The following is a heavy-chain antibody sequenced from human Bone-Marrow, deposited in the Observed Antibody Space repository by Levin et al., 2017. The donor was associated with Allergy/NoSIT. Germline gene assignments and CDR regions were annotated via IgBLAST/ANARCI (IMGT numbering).Heavy chain of an antibody. Sequence: GGSLRLSCAASGFTFSSYAMSWVRQAPGKGLLWVSTISGSGAATYYTNSVKGRFTISRDTSKNTLYLQMSSLRAEDTAVYYCAKVDAVGATREFDNWGRGTLVTVSS. V-gene: IGHV3-23*01. CDR3: AKVDAVGATREFDN. J-gene: IGHJ4*02. CDR2: ISGSGAAT. CDR1: GFTFSSYA. D-gene: IGHD1-26*01.